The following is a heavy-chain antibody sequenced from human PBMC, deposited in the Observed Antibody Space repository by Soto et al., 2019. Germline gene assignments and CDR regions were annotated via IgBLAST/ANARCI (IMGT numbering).Heavy chain of an antibody. CDR3: ARQAAAPGIDLWFDP. V-gene: IGHV4-39*01. CDR2: IFYAGNT. D-gene: IGHD6-13*01. Sequence: SETLSLTCNVSGGSISSSRSYWAWFRQPPGKELEWIANIFYAGNTYYNPSLKSRVTVSVDTSKNQFSPKLDSVTAADTAVYYCARQAAAPGIDLWFDPWGQGTLVTVSS. J-gene: IGHJ5*02. CDR1: GGSISSSRSY.